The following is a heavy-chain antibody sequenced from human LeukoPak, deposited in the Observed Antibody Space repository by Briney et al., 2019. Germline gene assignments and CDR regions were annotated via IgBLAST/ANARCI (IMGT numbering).Heavy chain of an antibody. V-gene: IGHV4-59*01. Sequence: PSETLSLTCTVSGGSISSYYWSWIRQPPGKGLEWIGYIYYSGSTNYNPSLKSRVTISVDTSKNQFSLKLSSVTAADTAVYYCARDPDVDSSSWFYFDYWGQGTLVTVSS. CDR2: IYYSGST. J-gene: IGHJ4*02. CDR3: ARDPDVDSSSWFYFDY. D-gene: IGHD6-13*01. CDR1: GGSISSYY.